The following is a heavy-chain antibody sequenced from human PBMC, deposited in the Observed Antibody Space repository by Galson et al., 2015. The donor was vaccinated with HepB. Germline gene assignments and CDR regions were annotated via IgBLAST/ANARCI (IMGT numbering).Heavy chain of an antibody. CDR1: GGSVRTHEDF. CDR2: IFYSGNT. V-gene: IGHV4-39*01. J-gene: IGHJ3*02. D-gene: IGHD3-10*01. Sequence: ETLSLTCSVSGGSVRTHEDFWGWVRQAPGKGLEWIGMIFYSGNTNYNPSLKSRVSISVDTSKNQLSLSLTSVTAADTGVYYCARGLPNWSLRAFDIWGHGTMVTASS. CDR3: ARGLPNWSLRAFDI.